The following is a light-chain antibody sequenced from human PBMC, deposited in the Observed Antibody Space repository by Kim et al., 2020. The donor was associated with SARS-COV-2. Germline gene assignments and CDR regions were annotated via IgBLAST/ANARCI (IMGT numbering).Light chain of an antibody. CDR1: SSDIGGYNY. CDR2: DVT. CDR3: SSYTTPSSFI. V-gene: IGLV2-14*01. J-gene: IGLJ1*01. Sequence: QSALTQPASMSESPGQSITISCTGTSSDIGGYNYVSWYQQHPDKAPQLVIYDVTKRPSGVSNRFSGSKSGNTASLTISGLQAEDEADYYCSSYTTPSSFIFGRGTKVTVL.